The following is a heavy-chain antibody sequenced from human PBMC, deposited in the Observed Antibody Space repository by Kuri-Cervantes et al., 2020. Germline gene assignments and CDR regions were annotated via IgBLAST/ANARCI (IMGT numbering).Heavy chain of an antibody. CDR1: GGTFSSYA. CDR2: VSAYNGDT. D-gene: IGHD3-22*01. CDR3: ARGLYDSSGYCSGY. V-gene: IGHV1-18*01. J-gene: IGHJ4*02. Sequence: ASVKVSCKASGGTFSSYAISWVRQAPGQGLEWMGWVSAYNGDTNYAQKLQGRVTMTTDTSTSTAYMELRSLRSDDTAVYYCARGLYDSSGYCSGYWGQGTLVTVSS.